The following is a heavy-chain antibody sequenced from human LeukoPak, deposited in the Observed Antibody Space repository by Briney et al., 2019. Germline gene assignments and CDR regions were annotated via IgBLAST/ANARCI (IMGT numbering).Heavy chain of an antibody. J-gene: IGHJ4*02. CDR1: GFSFISYG. CDR2: ISDDGRSK. D-gene: IGHD4-17*01. Sequence: GGSLRLSCAASGFSFISYGMHWVRQAPGKGLEWVGVISDDGRSKDYADSVKGRFTISRDNSKDTLYLQMNSLRDEDTAVYYCAKRPSNYGDYVSYFDYWGQGTLVTVSS. CDR3: AKRPSNYGDYVSYFDY. V-gene: IGHV3-30*18.